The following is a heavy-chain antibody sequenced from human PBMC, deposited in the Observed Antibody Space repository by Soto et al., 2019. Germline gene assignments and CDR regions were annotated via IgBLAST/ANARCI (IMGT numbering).Heavy chain of an antibody. D-gene: IGHD3-3*01. Sequence: PSETLSLTCTVPGGSISSSSYYWGWIRQPPGKGLEWIGSIYYSGSTYYNPSLKSRVTISVDTSKNQFSLKLSSVTAADTAVYCCRRGSGYYSDAFDIWGQGTMATVPS. CDR3: RRGSGYYSDAFDI. CDR2: IYYSGST. CDR1: GGSISSSSYY. V-gene: IGHV4-39*01. J-gene: IGHJ3*02.